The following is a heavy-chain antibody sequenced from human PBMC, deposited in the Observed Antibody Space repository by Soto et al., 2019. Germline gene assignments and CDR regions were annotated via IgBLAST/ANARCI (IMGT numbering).Heavy chain of an antibody. CDR2: VYHSGST. V-gene: IGHV4-30-2*01. CDR1: GGSISSGGYS. J-gene: IGHJ5*02. CDR3: ARGSATYYYDSSPP. Sequence: PSETLSLTCAVSGGSISSGGYSWSWIRQPPGKGLEWIGYVYHSGSTYYNPSLKSRVTISVDRSKNQFSLKLSSVTAADTAVYYCARGSATYYYDSSPPWGQGTLVTVSS. D-gene: IGHD3-22*01.